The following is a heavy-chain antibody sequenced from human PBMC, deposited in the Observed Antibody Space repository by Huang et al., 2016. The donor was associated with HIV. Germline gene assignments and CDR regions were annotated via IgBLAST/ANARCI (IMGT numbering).Heavy chain of an antibody. Sequence: QVHLQESGPGLVKPSETLSITCSVSGGSISDHHWGWIRPSPRKGLEWIGSVYDTGTANYNPALKRRVTIFLDKSKNQLSLNLGSMTAADTAIYYCARDNWVPFLTTFDSWGPGSLVTVSS. CDR1: GGSISDHH. J-gene: IGHJ4*02. V-gene: IGHV4-59*11. CDR3: ARDNWVPFLTTFDS. CDR2: VYDTGTA. D-gene: IGHD1-1*01.